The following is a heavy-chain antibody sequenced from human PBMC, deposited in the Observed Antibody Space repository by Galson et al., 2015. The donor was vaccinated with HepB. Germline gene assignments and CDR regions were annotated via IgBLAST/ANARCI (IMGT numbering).Heavy chain of an antibody. CDR1: GYTFTSYA. V-gene: IGHV1-3*01. Sequence: SVKVSCKASGYTFTSYAMHWVRRAPGQRLEWMGWINAGNGNTKYSQKFQGRVTITRDTSASTAYMELSSLRSEDTAVYYCARDFGPRRGLKWGDDAFDIWGQGTMVTVSS. J-gene: IGHJ3*02. CDR3: ARDFGPRRGLKWGDDAFDI. CDR2: INAGNGNT. D-gene: IGHD3/OR15-3a*01.